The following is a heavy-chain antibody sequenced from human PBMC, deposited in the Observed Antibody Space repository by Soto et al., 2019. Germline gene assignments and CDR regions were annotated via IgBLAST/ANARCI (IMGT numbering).Heavy chain of an antibody. D-gene: IGHD3-10*01. CDR2: IWYDGSNK. CDR3: ARDGRFGELLGGLTSPNYYFDY. V-gene: IGHV3-33*01. Sequence: GGSLRLSCAASGFTFSSYGMHWVRQAPGKGLEWVAVIWYDGSNKYYADSVKGRFTISRDNSKNTLYLQMNSLRAEDTAVYYCARDGRFGELLGGLTSPNYYFDYWGQGTLVTVSS. J-gene: IGHJ4*02. CDR1: GFTFSSYG.